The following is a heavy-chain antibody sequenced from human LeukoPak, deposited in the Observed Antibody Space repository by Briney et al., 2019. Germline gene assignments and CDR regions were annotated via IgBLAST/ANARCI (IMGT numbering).Heavy chain of an antibody. CDR1: GYSFSSYW. D-gene: IGHD1/OR15-1a*01. V-gene: IGHV5-51*01. CDR3: VTQVDFSTRRTYNSVNNGLHS. Sequence: ESLTISFKGSGYSFSSYWIGWVRYMLGKSLEWMGIIYPADSDTRYNPSFKGQVTISADRSISTAYLQWSSLKASDTAMYFCVTQVDFSTRRTYNSVNNGLHSWAQGTLITVSS. J-gene: IGHJ4*02. CDR2: IYPADSDT.